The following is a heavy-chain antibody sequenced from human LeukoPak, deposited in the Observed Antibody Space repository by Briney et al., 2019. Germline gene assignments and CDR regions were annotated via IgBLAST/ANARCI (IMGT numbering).Heavy chain of an antibody. J-gene: IGHJ4*02. CDR3: ARPLSPYQFYFHT. CDR2: INPKSGAT. V-gene: IGHV1-2*02. CDR1: GYTFIDYY. D-gene: IGHD3-16*02. Sequence: ASVKVSCKASGYTFIDYYMHWVRQAPGRGLDWMGWINPKSGATKYAQDFQGRVTMTRDTSISTAYMELNSLTSDDTAVYYCARPLSPYQFYFHTWGQGTLLTVSS.